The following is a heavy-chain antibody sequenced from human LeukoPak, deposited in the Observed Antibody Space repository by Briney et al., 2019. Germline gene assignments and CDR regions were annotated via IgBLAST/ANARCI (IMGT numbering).Heavy chain of an antibody. J-gene: IGHJ4*02. CDR2: INQDGSEK. V-gene: IGHV3-7*01. D-gene: IGHD2-8*01. CDR1: GFTFNLHW. Sequence: GGSLRLSCVASGFTFNLHWMSWVRQAPGKGREWVANINQDGSEKYYLDSVRGRFTISRDNAKNLLYLQMNSLRAEDTAVYYCARTDSGVIMLYTIRSAFWGQGTLVTVSS. CDR3: ARTDSGVIMLYTIRSAF.